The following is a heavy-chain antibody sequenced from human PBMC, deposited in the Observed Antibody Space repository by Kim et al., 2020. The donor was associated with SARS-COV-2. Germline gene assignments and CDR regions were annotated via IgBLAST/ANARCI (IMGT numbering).Heavy chain of an antibody. D-gene: IGHD5-18*01. Sequence: VKGRFTISRDNAKNTLDLQMNSLRAEDTAVYYCASTGGYSYGLYYYGMDVWGQGTTVTVSS. CDR3: ASTGGYSYGLYYYGMDV. V-gene: IGHV3-74*01. J-gene: IGHJ6*02.